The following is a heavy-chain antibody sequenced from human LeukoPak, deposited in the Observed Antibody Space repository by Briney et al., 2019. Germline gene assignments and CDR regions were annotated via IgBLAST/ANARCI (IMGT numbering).Heavy chain of an antibody. CDR2: LYHSGST. Sequence: SQTLSLTCAVSGGSISSGGYSWSWIRQPPGKGLEWIGYLYHSGSTYYNPSLKSRVTISVDRSKNQFSLKLSSVTAADTAVYYCARGIPEDYYDSCGYYYSWFDPWGQGTLVTVSS. J-gene: IGHJ5*02. D-gene: IGHD3-22*01. CDR3: ARGIPEDYYDSCGYYYSWFDP. CDR1: GGSISSGGYS. V-gene: IGHV4-30-2*01.